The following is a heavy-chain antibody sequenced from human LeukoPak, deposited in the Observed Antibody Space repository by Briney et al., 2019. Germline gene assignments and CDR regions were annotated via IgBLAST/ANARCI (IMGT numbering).Heavy chain of an antibody. Sequence: GGSLRLSCAASGFTFSSHGMNWVRQAPGKGLEWVSGITGSGGNRYYADSVKGRFTISRDNSKNTLYLQMNSLRAEDTAVYYCARVSTGYYYYYYYMDVWGKGTTVTISS. J-gene: IGHJ6*03. CDR1: GFTFSSHG. CDR3: ARVSTGYYYYYYYMDV. CDR2: ITGSGGNR. V-gene: IGHV3-23*01. D-gene: IGHD3-10*01.